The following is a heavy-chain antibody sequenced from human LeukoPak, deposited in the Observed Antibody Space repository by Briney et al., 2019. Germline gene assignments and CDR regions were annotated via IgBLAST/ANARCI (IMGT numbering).Heavy chain of an antibody. D-gene: IGHD3-22*01. CDR1: GGSISSSSYY. CDR2: IYYSGST. Sequence: PSETLSLTCTVSGGSISSSSYYWGWIRQPPGKGLEWIGSIYYSGSTYYNPSLKSRVTISVDTFKNQFSLNLSSVTAADTAVYYCAGLYYDSSGYYQICYFDYWGQGTLVTVSS. J-gene: IGHJ4*02. V-gene: IGHV4-39*01. CDR3: AGLYYDSSGYYQICYFDY.